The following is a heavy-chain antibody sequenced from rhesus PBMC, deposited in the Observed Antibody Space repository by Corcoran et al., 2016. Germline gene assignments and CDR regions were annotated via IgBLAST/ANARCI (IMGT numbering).Heavy chain of an antibody. CDR3: ARGPYSSGYDY. Sequence: QVQLQESGPGVVKPSETLSLTCAVSGGSISSGYDWSWIRQPPGEGLEWIWYIYGSSTRTNYNPSPKSRVTISKDTSKNQFSLKLSSVAAADTAVYYCARGPYSSGYDYWGQGVLVTVSS. V-gene: IGHV4-76*01. CDR1: GGSISSGYD. CDR2: IYGSSTRT. D-gene: IGHD6-31*01. J-gene: IGHJ4*01.